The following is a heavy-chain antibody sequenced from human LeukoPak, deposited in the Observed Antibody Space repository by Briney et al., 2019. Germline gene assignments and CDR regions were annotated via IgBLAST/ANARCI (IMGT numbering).Heavy chain of an antibody. CDR3: ARALSYYDFWSGYQNDAFDI. J-gene: IGHJ3*02. Sequence: GGSLRLSCAASGFTFSSYAMHWVRQAPGKGLEYVSAISSNGGSTYYANSVKGRFTVSRDNSKNTLYLQMGSLRAEDMAVYYCARALSYYDFWSGYQNDAFDIWGQGTMVTVSS. CDR1: GFTFSSYA. V-gene: IGHV3-64*01. CDR2: ISSNGGST. D-gene: IGHD3-3*01.